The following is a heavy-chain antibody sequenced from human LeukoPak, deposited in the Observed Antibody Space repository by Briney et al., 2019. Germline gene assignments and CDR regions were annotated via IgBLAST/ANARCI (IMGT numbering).Heavy chain of an antibody. D-gene: IGHD2-15*01. CDR2: IYYSGST. J-gene: IGHJ4*02. CDR3: ARRRANFEVVAATHTHYYFDY. V-gene: IGHV4-39*01. CDR1: GGSISSSYS. Sequence: SETLSLTCTVSGGSISSSYSWGWIRQPPGKGLEWIGNIYYSGSTYYNPSLKSRVTISVDTSKNQFSLKLNSVTAADTAVYYCARRRANFEVVAATHTHYYFDYWGQGTLVTVSS.